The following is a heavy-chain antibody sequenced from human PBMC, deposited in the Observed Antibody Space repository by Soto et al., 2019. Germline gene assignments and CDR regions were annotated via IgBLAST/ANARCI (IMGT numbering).Heavy chain of an antibody. Sequence: GGSLRLSCAASGFTFSSYDMHWVRQATGKGLEWVSAIGTAGDTYYPGSVKGRFTISRENAKNSLYLQMNSLRAEDTAVYYCARVDGKWELLRSGNYYGMDVWGQGTTVTVSS. J-gene: IGHJ6*02. CDR1: GFTFSSYD. CDR2: IGTAGDT. D-gene: IGHD1-26*01. V-gene: IGHV3-13*01. CDR3: ARVDGKWELLRSGNYYGMDV.